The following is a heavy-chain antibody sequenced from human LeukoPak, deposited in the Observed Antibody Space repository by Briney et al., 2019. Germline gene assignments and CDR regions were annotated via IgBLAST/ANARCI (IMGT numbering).Heavy chain of an antibody. V-gene: IGHV3-21*01. CDR1: GFTFSSYS. CDR2: ISSSSSYI. Sequence: GGSLRLSCAASGFTFSSYSMNWVRQAPGKGLEWVSSISSSSSYIYYADSVKGRFTISRDNAKNSLYLQMNSLRAEDTAVYYCARVGDLVVVAANIYYFDYWGQGTLVTVSS. D-gene: IGHD2-15*01. CDR3: ARVGDLVVVAANIYYFDY. J-gene: IGHJ4*02.